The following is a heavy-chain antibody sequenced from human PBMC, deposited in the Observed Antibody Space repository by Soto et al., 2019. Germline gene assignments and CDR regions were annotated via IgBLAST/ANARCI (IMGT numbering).Heavy chain of an antibody. J-gene: IGHJ2*01. V-gene: IGHV2-5*02. Sequence: QVTLKESGPTLVKPTQTLTLTCTFSGFSLSTSGVGVGWIRQPPGKALEWLALIYWDDDKRFSPSLKTRLTTAKDTSKHQLVLTMTNIDPVDTATYYCARLHFWYFDLWGRGTLVTVSS. CDR1: GFSLSTSGVG. CDR3: ARLHFWYFDL. CDR2: IYWDDDK.